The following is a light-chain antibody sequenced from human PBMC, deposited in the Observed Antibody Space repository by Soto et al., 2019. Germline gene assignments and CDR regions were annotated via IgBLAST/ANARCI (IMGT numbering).Light chain of an antibody. V-gene: IGKV1-9*01. CDR2: AAS. CDR3: QRLNSYPLFT. CDR1: QGISSY. J-gene: IGKJ3*01. Sequence: IQLTQSPSSLSASVGDRVTITCRASQGISSYFAWYQQKPGKAPKLLIYAASTLQSGVPSRFSGSGSGTDFTLTISSLQPEDFATDYCQRLNSYPLFTFGPGTKVDIK.